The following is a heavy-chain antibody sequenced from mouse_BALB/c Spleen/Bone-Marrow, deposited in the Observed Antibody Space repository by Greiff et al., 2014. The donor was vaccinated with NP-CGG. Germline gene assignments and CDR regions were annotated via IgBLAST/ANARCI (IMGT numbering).Heavy chain of an antibody. CDR2: IDPANGNT. V-gene: IGHV14-3*02. CDR3: ASYYYGSSRFAY. J-gene: IGHJ3*01. D-gene: IGHD1-1*01. CDR1: GFNIKDTY. Sequence: VQLQQSGAELVKPGASVKLSCTASGFNIKDTYMHWVKQRPEQGLEWIGSIDPANGNTKYDPKFQGKATITADTSSNTAYLQLSSLTSEDTAVYYCASYYYGSSRFAYWGQGTLVTVSA.